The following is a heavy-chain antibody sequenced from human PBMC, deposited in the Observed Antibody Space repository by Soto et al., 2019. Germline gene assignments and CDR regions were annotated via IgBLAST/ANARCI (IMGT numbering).Heavy chain of an antibody. CDR1: GYTFTSYA. D-gene: IGHD6-13*01. Sequence: QVQLVQSGAEVKKPGASVKVSCKASGYTFTSYAMHWVRQARGQRLEWMGWINAGNGNTKYSQKFQGRVTIIRDTSASTAYMELSSLRSEDTAVYYCARAGIAAAGFDYWGQGTLVTVSS. J-gene: IGHJ4*02. CDR2: INAGNGNT. V-gene: IGHV1-3*01. CDR3: ARAGIAAAGFDY.